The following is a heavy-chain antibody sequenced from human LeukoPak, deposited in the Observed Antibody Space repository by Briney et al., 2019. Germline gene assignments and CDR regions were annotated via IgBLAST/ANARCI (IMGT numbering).Heavy chain of an antibody. CDR3: ARPMDGWHFYFMDV. V-gene: IGHV3-21*04. Sequence: PGGSLRLSCAASGFTFSSYSMNWVRQAPGKGLEWVSFISTSSSYIYYADSVKGRFTISRDNAKNSLYLQMNSLRGEDTAIYYCARPMDGWHFYFMDVWGTGTTVTVSS. CDR1: GFTFSSYS. J-gene: IGHJ6*03. D-gene: IGHD3-10*01. CDR2: ISTSSSYI.